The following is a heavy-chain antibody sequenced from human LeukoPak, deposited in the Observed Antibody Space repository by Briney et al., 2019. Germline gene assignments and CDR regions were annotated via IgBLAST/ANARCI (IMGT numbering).Heavy chain of an antibody. CDR1: GYTFTSYG. CDR3: ARGDYDFWSGYSKSYFDY. V-gene: IGHV1-18*01. CDR2: ISAYNGNT. J-gene: IGHJ4*02. Sequence: GASVKVSCKASGYTFTSYGISWVRQAPGQGLEWMGWISAYNGNTNYAQKLQGRVTMNTDTSTSTAYMELRSMRSDDTAVYYCARGDYDFWSGYSKSYFDYWGQGTLVTVSS. D-gene: IGHD3-3*01.